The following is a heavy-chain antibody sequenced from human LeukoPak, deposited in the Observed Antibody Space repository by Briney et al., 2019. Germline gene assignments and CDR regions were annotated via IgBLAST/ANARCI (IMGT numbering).Heavy chain of an antibody. CDR1: GVSVSTGTFV. CDR3: ARISCSSASCYVYY. D-gene: IGHD2-2*01. V-gene: IGHV4-61*01. CDR2: IYYSGST. J-gene: IGHJ4*02. Sequence: PSETLSLTCTVAGVSVSTGTFVGRWIRQPPGKGLEWIGYIYYSGSTNYNPSLKSRVTISVDTCKNQFSLKLMSVTGADTAVSYCARISCSSASCYVYYWGQGTLVTVSS.